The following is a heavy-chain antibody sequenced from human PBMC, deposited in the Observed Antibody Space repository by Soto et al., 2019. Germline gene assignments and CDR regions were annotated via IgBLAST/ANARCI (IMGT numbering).Heavy chain of an antibody. J-gene: IGHJ4*02. V-gene: IGHV3-23*01. Sequence: GGSLRLSCAASGFTLSGYAMDWVRQAPGKGLEWVSTISNSGSTTHYADSVKGRFTISRDNSKNTLYLQMNSLRADDTAVYYCASGTTIHSYWGQGTLVTVSS. CDR3: ASGTTIHSY. CDR1: GFTLSGYA. CDR2: ISNSGSTT. D-gene: IGHD1-7*01.